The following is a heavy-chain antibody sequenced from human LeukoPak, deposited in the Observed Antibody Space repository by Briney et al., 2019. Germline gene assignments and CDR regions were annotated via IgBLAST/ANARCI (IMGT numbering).Heavy chain of an antibody. V-gene: IGHV3-48*03. J-gene: IGHJ4*02. D-gene: IGHD6-19*01. CDR1: GFTFSSYD. CDR3: ARGVRQWLLTYYFDY. Sequence: SGGSLRLSCADSGFTFSSYDMNWVRQAPGKGLEWVSYISRSGTTIYYADSVKGRFTISRDNAKNSLYLQMNSLRAEDTAVYYCARGVRQWLLTYYFDYWGQGTLVTVSS. CDR2: ISRSGTTI.